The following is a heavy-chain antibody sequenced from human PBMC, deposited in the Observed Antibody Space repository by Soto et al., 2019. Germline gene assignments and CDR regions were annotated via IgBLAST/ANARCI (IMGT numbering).Heavy chain of an antibody. V-gene: IGHV3-30*18. CDR3: VKDEGSSRPFXY. J-gene: IGHJ4*02. CDR1: GFTFSSYW. CDR2: ISYDESNK. Sequence: PGGSLRLSCAATGFTFSSYWMSWVRQAPGKGLEWGAVISYDESNKFYGDSVKGRFTISKDNFKNTLYLQMSSLRAEDTAVYYCVKDEGSSRPFXYWGQGT. D-gene: IGHD6-13*01.